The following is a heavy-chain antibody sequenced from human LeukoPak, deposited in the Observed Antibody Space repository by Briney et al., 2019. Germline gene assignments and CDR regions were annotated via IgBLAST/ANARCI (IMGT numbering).Heavy chain of an antibody. D-gene: IGHD1-7*01. CDR2: INHSGST. CDR3: ASGKKNWNYSIDY. CDR1: GGSFSGYY. J-gene: IGHJ4*02. Sequence: PSETLSLTCAVYGGSFSGYYWSWIRQPPGKGLEWIGEINHSGSTNYNPSLKSRVTISVDTSKNQFSLKLSSVTAADTAVYYCASGKKNWNYSIDYWGQGTLVTVSS. V-gene: IGHV4-34*01.